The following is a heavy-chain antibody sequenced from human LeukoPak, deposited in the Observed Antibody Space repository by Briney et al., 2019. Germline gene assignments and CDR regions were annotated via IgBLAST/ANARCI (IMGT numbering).Heavy chain of an antibody. CDR1: GGSISSGDYY. CDR3: ARGAGLRNWFDP. V-gene: IGHV4-30-4*08. CDR2: IYYSGST. Sequence: SQTLSLTCTVSGGSISSGDYYWRWIRQPPGKGLEWIGYIYYSGSTYYNPSLKSRVTISVDTSKNQFSLKLSSVTAADTAVYYCARGAGLRNWFDPWGQGTLVTVSS. J-gene: IGHJ5*02. D-gene: IGHD6-13*01.